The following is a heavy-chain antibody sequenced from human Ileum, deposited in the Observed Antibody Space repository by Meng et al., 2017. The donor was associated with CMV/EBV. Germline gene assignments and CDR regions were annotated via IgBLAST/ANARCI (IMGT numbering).Heavy chain of an antibody. V-gene: IGHV3-30*04. J-gene: IGHJ6*02. D-gene: IGHD3-3*02. Sequence: GGSLRLSCAASGFTLNKYAMHWVRQAPGKGLEWVAVIWYDGSRTYYADSVKGRFTISRDNSKNTLYLQMNSLRPEDTAVYYCARDILSGGGDIFGVIYGMDVWGQGTTVTVSS. CDR1: GFTLNKYA. CDR3: ARDILSGGGDIFGVIYGMDV. CDR2: IWYDGSRT.